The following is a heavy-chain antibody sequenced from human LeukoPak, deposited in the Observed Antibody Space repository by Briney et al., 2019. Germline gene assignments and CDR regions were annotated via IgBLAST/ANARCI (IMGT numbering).Heavy chain of an antibody. V-gene: IGHV4-4*09. CDR1: GGSISSYY. Sequence: PSETLSLTCTVSGGSISSYYWSWIRQPPGKGLEWIGYIYTSGSTNYNPSLKSRVTISADTSKNQFSLKLSSVAAADTAVYYCARLAATAYWGQGTLVTVSS. D-gene: IGHD2-15*01. CDR2: IYTSGST. CDR3: ARLAATAY. J-gene: IGHJ4*02.